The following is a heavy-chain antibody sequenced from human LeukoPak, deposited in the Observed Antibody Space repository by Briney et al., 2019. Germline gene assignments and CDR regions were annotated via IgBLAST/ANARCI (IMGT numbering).Heavy chain of an antibody. D-gene: IGHD3-22*01. J-gene: IGHJ4*02. CDR3: ARGWYYYDSSGYYIGDWNFDY. V-gene: IGHV1-3*01. Sequence: GASVKVSCKASGYTFTSYAMHWVRQAPGQRLEWMGWINAGNGNTKYSQKFQGRVTITRDTSASTAYMELSSLRSEDTAVYYCARGWYYYDSSGYYIGDWNFDYWGQGTLVTVSS. CDR1: GYTFTSYA. CDR2: INAGNGNT.